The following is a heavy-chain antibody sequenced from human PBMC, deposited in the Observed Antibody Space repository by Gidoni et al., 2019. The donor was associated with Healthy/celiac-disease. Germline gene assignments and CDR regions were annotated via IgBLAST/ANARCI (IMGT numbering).Heavy chain of an antibody. V-gene: IGHV3-23*01. CDR3: AFGGNYVWGSYRPKDYYYYGMDV. Sequence: EVQLLESGGGLVQPGGSLRLSCAASGFPFSSYAMSWFRQAPGKGLEWVSAISGSGGSTYYADSVKGRFTIARDNSKNTLYLQMNSLRAEDTAVYYCAFGGNYVWGSYRPKDYYYYGMDVWGQGTTVTVSS. D-gene: IGHD3-16*02. CDR1: GFPFSSYA. J-gene: IGHJ6*02. CDR2: ISGSGGST.